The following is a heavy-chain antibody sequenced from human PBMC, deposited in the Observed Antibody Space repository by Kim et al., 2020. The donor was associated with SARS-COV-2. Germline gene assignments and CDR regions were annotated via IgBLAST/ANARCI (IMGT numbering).Heavy chain of an antibody. V-gene: IGHV2-5*02. CDR3: AHRTVWNDGGGFDY. D-gene: IGHD1-1*01. J-gene: IGHJ4*02. Sequence: SGPTLVNPTQTLTLTCTFSGFSLSTSGLGVGWIRQPPGKALEWRALIYWDDDKRYSPSLKSRLTITKDTSKNQVVLTVTNMDPLDTATYYCAHRTVWNDGGGFDYWGQGTLVTVSS. CDR2: IYWDDDK. CDR1: GFSLSTSGLG.